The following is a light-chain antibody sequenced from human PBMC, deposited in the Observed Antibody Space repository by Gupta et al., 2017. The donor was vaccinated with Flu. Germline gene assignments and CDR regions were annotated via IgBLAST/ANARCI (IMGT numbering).Light chain of an antibody. CDR2: KAT. CDR1: HSIRAR. CDR3: QQYYKYTVT. Sequence: PATLSASLGDRATITFLASHSIRARLAWHQQKPGKAPSLLIYKATTANSGLPSRFSGSGSGTDFTLTINIRQPDDFATYCCQQYYKYTVTFGQGTKLEIK. V-gene: IGKV1-5*03. J-gene: IGKJ2*01.